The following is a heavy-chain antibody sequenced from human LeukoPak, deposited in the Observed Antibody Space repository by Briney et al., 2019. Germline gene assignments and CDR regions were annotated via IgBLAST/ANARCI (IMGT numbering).Heavy chain of an antibody. CDR1: GYTFNSYD. CDR3: ARDGDFWSAPTYYYYYMDV. Sequence: GASVKVSCKASGYTFNSYDINWVRQATGQGLEWMGWMNPNTGNTGYGERFQGRVTMTRDNSISTAYMELNRLRSDDTAVYYCARDGDFWSAPTYYYYYMDVWGKGTTVTISS. V-gene: IGHV1-8*01. D-gene: IGHD3-3*01. J-gene: IGHJ6*03. CDR2: MNPNTGNT.